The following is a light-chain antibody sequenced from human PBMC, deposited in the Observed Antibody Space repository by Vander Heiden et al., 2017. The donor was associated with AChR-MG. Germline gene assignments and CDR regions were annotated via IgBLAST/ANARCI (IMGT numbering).Light chain of an antibody. Sequence: QSALTQPRSVSGSPGQSVPISCRGTSSDVGGYNYVSWYQQHPGKAPKLMIYAVSERPSGVPDRFSGSKSGNTASLTISGLQADDEADYYRCSFAGRYSYVFGTGTRVTVL. V-gene: IGLV2-11*01. CDR3: CSFAGRYSYV. CDR1: SSDVGGYNY. CDR2: AVS. J-gene: IGLJ1*01.